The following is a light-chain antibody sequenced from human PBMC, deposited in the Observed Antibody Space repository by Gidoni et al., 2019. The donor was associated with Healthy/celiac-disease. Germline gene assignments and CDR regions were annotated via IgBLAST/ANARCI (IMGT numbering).Light chain of an antibody. CDR3: QQDSSYPWT. Sequence: DIQMTQSPSTLSASVGDRVTITCRASLSFSSWLAWYQQKPGRAPKLLIYKASSLEIGVPSRFSGSGSGTEFTLTISSLQPDDFATYYCQQDSSYPWTFGQGTKVEIK. CDR2: KAS. CDR1: LSFSSW. V-gene: IGKV1-5*03. J-gene: IGKJ1*01.